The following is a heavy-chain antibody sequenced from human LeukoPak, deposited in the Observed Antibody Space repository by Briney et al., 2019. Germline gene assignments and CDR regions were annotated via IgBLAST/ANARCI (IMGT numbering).Heavy chain of an antibody. V-gene: IGHV3-23*01. CDR1: GFTFSSYG. CDR3: AKDWAVAGTDY. Sequence: GGTLRLSCAASGFTFSSYGMSWVRQAPGKGLEWVSAISGSGGSTYYADSVKGRFTISRDNSKNTLYLQMNSLRAEDTAVYYCAKDWAVAGTDYWGQGTLVTVSS. J-gene: IGHJ4*02. CDR2: ISGSGGST. D-gene: IGHD6-19*01.